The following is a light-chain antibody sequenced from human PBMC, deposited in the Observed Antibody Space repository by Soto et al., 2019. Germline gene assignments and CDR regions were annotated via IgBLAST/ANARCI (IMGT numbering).Light chain of an antibody. CDR2: AAS. J-gene: IGKJ4*01. CDR3: QQYKDYPLT. CDR1: QDIINR. V-gene: IGKV1-16*02. Sequence: DIQMTQSPSSLSASVGDRITITCRASQDIINRLVWFQQKPGKAPKSLIYAASNLLSGVPSKFSGSGSGTDFTLTISSLQPEDVATYYCQQYKDYPLTFGGGTRVDIK.